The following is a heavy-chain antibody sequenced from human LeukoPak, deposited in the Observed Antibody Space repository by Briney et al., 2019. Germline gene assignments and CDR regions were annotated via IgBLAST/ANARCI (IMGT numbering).Heavy chain of an antibody. D-gene: IGHD5-12*01. CDR3: ARDRSGYSGYDLFDY. CDR2: ISSSGRAI. V-gene: IGHV3-48*03. J-gene: IGHJ4*02. CDR1: GFTFSSYE. Sequence: GGSLRLSCAASGFTFSSYEMNWVRQAPGKGLEWVSYISSSGRAIYYADSVKGRFAISRDNAKNSLYLQMNSLRPEDTAVYYCARDRSGYSGYDLFDYWGQGSLVTVSS.